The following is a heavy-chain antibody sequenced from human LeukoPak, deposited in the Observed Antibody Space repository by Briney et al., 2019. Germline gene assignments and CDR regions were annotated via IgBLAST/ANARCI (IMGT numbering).Heavy chain of an antibody. V-gene: IGHV4-31*02. CDR3: ARDRGYCSSTSCSDALDI. D-gene: IGHD2-2*01. CDR2: SGTT. J-gene: IGHJ3*02. Sequence: SGTTYYTPSLRSRVSMSVDTSKEEFSLKLTSVTAADTAVYYCARDRGYCSSTSCSDALDIWGQGTLVTVSS.